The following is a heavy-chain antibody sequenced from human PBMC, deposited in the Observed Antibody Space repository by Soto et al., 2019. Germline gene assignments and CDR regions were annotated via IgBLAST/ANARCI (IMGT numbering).Heavy chain of an antibody. Sequence: ASVKVSCKVSGYTLTELSMHWVRQAPGKGLEWMGGFDPEDGETIYAQKFQGRVTMTKDTSTDTAYMELSSLRSEDTAVYYCARSRSSSSFSAYYFDYWGQGTLVTASS. J-gene: IGHJ4*02. CDR3: ARSRSSSSFSAYYFDY. CDR2: FDPEDGET. D-gene: IGHD6-6*01. CDR1: GYTLTELS. V-gene: IGHV1-24*01.